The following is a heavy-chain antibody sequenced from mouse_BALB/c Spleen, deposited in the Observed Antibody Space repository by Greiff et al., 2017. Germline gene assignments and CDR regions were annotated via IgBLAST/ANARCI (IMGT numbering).Heavy chain of an antibody. D-gene: IGHD3-1*01. Sequence: EVKLMESGGGLVKPGGSLKLSCAASGFAFSSYDMSWVRQTPEKRLEWVAYISSGGGSTYYPDTVKGRFTISRDNAKNTLYLQMSSLKSEDTAMYYCARHRAYAMDYWGQGTSVTVSS. CDR3: ARHRAYAMDY. CDR1: GFAFSSYD. V-gene: IGHV5-12-1*01. CDR2: ISSGGGST. J-gene: IGHJ4*01.